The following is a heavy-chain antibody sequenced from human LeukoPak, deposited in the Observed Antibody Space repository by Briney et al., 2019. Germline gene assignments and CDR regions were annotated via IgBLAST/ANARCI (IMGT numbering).Heavy chain of an antibody. D-gene: IGHD2/OR15-2a*01. CDR2: IYNTKDT. CDR3: ARGIYASDSTFDY. V-gene: IGHV4-39*07. Sequence: SETLSLTCTVSGGSISSRSYFWGWIRQPPGKGLEWTGTIYNTKDTYYDPSVNSRVVISVETSKNQFSLRLTSVTAADTAVYYCARGIYASDSTFDYWGQGTLVTVSS. CDR1: GGSISSRSYF. J-gene: IGHJ4*02.